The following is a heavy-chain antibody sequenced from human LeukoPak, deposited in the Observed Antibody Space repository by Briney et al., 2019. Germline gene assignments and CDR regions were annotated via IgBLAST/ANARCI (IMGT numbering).Heavy chain of an antibody. CDR1: GFIFSIYT. CDR3: AKWGSGNAFDA. CDR2: ISGSGGST. J-gene: IGHJ3*01. Sequence: GGSLRLSCAASGFIFSIYTMSWVRQAPGKGLESVSPISGSGGSTYYADSVKGRFTISRDNSKNTLYLQMNNLRAEDTAINYCAKWGSGNAFDAWCQGTMVTVSS. D-gene: IGHD3-10*01. V-gene: IGHV3-23*01.